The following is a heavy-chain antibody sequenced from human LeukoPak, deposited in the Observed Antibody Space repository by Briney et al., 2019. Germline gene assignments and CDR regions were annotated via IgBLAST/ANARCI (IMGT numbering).Heavy chain of an antibody. CDR1: GGSFSGYY. D-gene: IGHD6-13*01. J-gene: IGHJ4*02. CDR3: ARDHRSSYSSS. CDR2: INHGGST. Sequence: SETLSLTCAVYGGSFSGYYWSWIRQPPGKGLEWIGEINHGGSTNYNPSLKSRVTISVDTSKNQFSLELSSVTAADTAVYYCARDHRSSYSSSWGQGTLVTVSS. V-gene: IGHV4-34*01.